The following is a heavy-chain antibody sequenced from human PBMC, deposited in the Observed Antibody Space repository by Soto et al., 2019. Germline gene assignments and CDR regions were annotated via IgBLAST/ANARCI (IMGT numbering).Heavy chain of an antibody. CDR3: TTGSVEGV. CDR2: IKTNTEGGTT. D-gene: IGHD2-15*01. CDR1: GITISNAW. J-gene: IGHJ6*02. Sequence: EVQLVESGGGFIYPGGSLRRSCAASGITISNAWMNWVRQAPGKGLECIGRIKTNTEGGTTDYAAAVKGSFTVSRDDSKNTLYLQMNSLKTEDTAVYYCTTGSVEGVWGQGTTVTVSS. V-gene: IGHV3-15*07.